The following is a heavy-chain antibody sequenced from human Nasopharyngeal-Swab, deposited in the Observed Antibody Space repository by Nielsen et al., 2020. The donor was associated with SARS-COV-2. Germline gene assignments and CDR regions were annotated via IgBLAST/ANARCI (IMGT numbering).Heavy chain of an antibody. Sequence: LSLTCAASGFTFSSYWMSWVRQAPGKGLEWLAVIWYDGSNKYYADSVKGRFTISRDNSNNTLYLQMNSLRDEDTAVYFCARGPNAYGEEPHYYGMDVWGQGTTVTVSS. J-gene: IGHJ6*02. CDR3: ARGPNAYGEEPHYYGMDV. CDR1: GFTFSSYW. CDR2: IWYDGSNK. D-gene: IGHD4-17*01. V-gene: IGHV3-33*08.